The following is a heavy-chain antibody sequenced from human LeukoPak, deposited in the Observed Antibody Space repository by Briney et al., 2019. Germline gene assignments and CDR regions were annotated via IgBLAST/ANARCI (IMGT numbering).Heavy chain of an antibody. CDR3: ARNTHRSADAFDI. V-gene: IGHV1-18*01. CDR1: GYTFTSYG. D-gene: IGHD2-15*01. J-gene: IGHJ3*02. Sequence: ASVKVSCEASGYTFTSYGISWVRQAPGQGLEWMGWISAYNGNTNYAQKLQGRVTMTTDTSTSTGYMELRSLRSDDTAVYYCARNTHRSADAFDIWGQGTMVTVSS. CDR2: ISAYNGNT.